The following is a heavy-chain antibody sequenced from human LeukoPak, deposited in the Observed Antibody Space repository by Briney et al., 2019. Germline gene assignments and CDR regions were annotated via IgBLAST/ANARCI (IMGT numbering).Heavy chain of an antibody. V-gene: IGHV3-15*01. CDR2: IKSKTDGGTT. J-gene: IGHJ4*02. Sequence: GGSLRLSCAASGFTFSNAWMSWVRQAPGKGLEWVGRIKSKTDGGTTDYAAPVKGRFTISRDDSKNTLYLQMNSLKTEDTGVYYCTTGCCSSSSCHRSLYFDYWGQGTLVTVSS. D-gene: IGHD2-2*01. CDR1: GFTFSNAW. CDR3: TTGCCSSSSCHRSLYFDY.